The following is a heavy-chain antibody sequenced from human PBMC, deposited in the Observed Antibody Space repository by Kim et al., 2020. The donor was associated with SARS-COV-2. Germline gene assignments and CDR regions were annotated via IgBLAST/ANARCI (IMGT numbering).Heavy chain of an antibody. Sequence: SETLSLTCTVSGGSISSGGYYWSWIRQHPGKGLEWIGYIYYSGSTYYNPSLTSRVTISVDTSKNQFSLKLSSVTAADTAVYYCASAPRITIFGVVNHFDYWGQGTLVTVSS. D-gene: IGHD3-3*01. CDR3: ASAPRITIFGVVNHFDY. CDR2: IYYSGST. CDR1: GGSISSGGYY. J-gene: IGHJ4*02. V-gene: IGHV4-31*03.